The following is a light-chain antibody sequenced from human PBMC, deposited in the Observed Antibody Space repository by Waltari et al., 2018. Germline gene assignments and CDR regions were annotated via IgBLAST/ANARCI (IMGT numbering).Light chain of an antibody. CDR1: RSNIGGHV. J-gene: IGLJ2*01. V-gene: IGLV1-47*01. Sequence: QSVLPPPPSASGPPGRRVSISCSARRSNIGGHVVHLYQQVPGTTPKLLIYRNDQRPSGVPDRFSGSKSGTSASLAISGLRSEDEADYYCAAWDDKLGGRWEFGGGTKLTVL. CDR2: RND. CDR3: AAWDDKLGGRWE.